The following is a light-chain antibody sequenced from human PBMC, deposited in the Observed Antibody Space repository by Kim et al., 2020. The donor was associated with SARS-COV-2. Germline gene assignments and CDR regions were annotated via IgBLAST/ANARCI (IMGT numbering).Light chain of an antibody. CDR1: SLRSYY. J-gene: IGLJ2*01. CDR2: GKN. V-gene: IGLV3-19*01. CDR3: NSRDSNGNVV. Sequence: SSELTQDPAVSVALGQTVRITCKGDSLRSYYATWYQQQPGQAPILVIYGKNNRPSGIPDRFSGSSSGNTASLTITGTQAGDEADYYCNSRDSNGNVVFGG.